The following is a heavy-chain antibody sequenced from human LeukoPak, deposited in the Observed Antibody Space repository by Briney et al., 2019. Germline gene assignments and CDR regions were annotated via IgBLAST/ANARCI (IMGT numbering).Heavy chain of an antibody. CDR2: ISSTGGST. D-gene: IGHD6-19*01. CDR1: GFTFSSDA. J-gene: IGHJ5*02. V-gene: IGHV3-23*01. Sequence: GGSLRLSCAASGFTFSSDAMSWVRQAPGKGLQWVSGISSTGGSTYYTDSVKGRFSISRDNSKNTLSLQMNSLTAGDTAVYYCARGYSSLDPWGQGTLVTVSS. CDR3: ARGYSSLDP.